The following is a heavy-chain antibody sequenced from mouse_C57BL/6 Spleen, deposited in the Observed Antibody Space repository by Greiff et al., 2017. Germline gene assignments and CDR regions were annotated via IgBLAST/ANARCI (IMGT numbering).Heavy chain of an antibody. CDR1: GFTFSSYA. CDR2: ISSGGDYI. Sequence: EVQLVESGEGLVKPGGSLKLSCAASGFTFSSYAMSWVRQTPEKRLEWVAYISSGGDYIYYADTVKGRFTISRDNARNTLYLQMSSLKSEDTAMYYCTRGSYYGNYFDYWGQGTTLTVSS. D-gene: IGHD2-1*01. J-gene: IGHJ2*01. V-gene: IGHV5-9-1*02. CDR3: TRGSYYGNYFDY.